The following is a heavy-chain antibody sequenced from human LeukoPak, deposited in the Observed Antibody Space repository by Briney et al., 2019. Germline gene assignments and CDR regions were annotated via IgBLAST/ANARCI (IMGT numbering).Heavy chain of an antibody. J-gene: IGHJ6*03. CDR3: ARAQTSYGSGSYYPTLYYYYMDV. CDR1: GFTFSSHR. CDR2: ISSSSSYI. Sequence: GGSLRLSCAASGFTFSSHRMNWVRQAPGKGLEWVSSISSSSSYIYYADSVKGRFTISRDNAKNSLYLQMNSLRAEDTAVYYCARAQTSYGSGSYYPTLYYYYMDVWGKGTTVTVSS. D-gene: IGHD3-10*01. V-gene: IGHV3-21*01.